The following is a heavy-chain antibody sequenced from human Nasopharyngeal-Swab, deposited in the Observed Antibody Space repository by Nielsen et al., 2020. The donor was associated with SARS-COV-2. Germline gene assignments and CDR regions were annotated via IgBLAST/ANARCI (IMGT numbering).Heavy chain of an antibody. Sequence: SLNLSCVASGFTFSTYVLDWVRQAPGKGLEWVAVMSSDEKNEYYPDSLKGRFTISRDNSMNTLYLQVNSLRPEDSAVYYCAKERGAMGYFGSQLDYWGQGTLVTVSS. V-gene: IGHV3-30*18. D-gene: IGHD3-10*01. J-gene: IGHJ4*02. CDR1: GFTFSTYV. CDR2: MSSDEKNE. CDR3: AKERGAMGYFGSQLDY.